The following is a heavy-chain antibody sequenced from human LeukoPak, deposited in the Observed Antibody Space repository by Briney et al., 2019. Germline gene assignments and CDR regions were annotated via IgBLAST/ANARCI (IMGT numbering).Heavy chain of an antibody. CDR1: GFTFSTYW. J-gene: IGHJ4*02. Sequence: GGSLRLSCAASGFTFSTYWMNWVRQAPGKGLEWVANIKPDGTEKYYVGPVQGRFTISRDNTKSSLYLQMNTLRGEDTAVYYCARGGTYWGQGTLVTVSS. CDR2: IKPDGTEK. CDR3: ARGGTY. D-gene: IGHD1-1*01. V-gene: IGHV3-7*01.